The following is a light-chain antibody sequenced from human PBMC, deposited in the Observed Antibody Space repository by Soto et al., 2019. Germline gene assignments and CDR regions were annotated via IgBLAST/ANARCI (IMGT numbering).Light chain of an antibody. V-gene: IGKV3D-7*01. CDR3: QQALT. CDR2: GAS. Sequence: VLTQSPATLSLSPGGRAILSCRASQTVSRYYLSWYQKKPGQPPRLLIYGASTRATGVPDRFSGSVSGADFTLTISSLQPEDFAVYYCQQALTFGGGTTVE. CDR1: QTVSRYY. J-gene: IGKJ4*01.